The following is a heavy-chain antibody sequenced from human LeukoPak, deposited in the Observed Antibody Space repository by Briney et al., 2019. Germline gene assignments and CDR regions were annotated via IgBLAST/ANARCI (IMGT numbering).Heavy chain of an antibody. CDR2: ISGSGGST. Sequence: GGSLRLSCAASGFTFSSYAMSWVRQAPGKGLEWVSAISGSGGSTYYADSVKGRFTISRDNSKNTLYLQMNSLRAEDTAVYYCAKVRRIMITFGGGNAFDIWGQGTMVTVSS. CDR3: AKVRRIMITFGGGNAFDI. D-gene: IGHD3-16*01. V-gene: IGHV3-23*01. J-gene: IGHJ3*02. CDR1: GFTFSSYA.